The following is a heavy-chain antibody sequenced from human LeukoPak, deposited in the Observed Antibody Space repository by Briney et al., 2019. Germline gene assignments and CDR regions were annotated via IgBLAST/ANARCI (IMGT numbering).Heavy chain of an antibody. CDR3: ARADYGGNSFDDYYFDY. CDR1: GGTFSSYA. CDR2: IIPIFGTA. Sequence: GASVKVSCTASGGTFSSYAISWVRQAPRQGLEWMGGIIPIFGTANYAQKFQGRVTITADESTSTAYMELSSLRSEDTAVYYCARADYGGNSFDDYYFDYWGQGTLVTVSS. D-gene: IGHD4-23*01. J-gene: IGHJ4*02. V-gene: IGHV1-69*01.